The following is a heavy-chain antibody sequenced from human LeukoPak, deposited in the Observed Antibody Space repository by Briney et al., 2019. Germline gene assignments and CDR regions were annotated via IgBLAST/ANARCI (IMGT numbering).Heavy chain of an antibody. Sequence: SQTLSLTCTVSGGSISSGSYYRSWIRQPAGKGLEWIGRIYTSGSTDYNPSLKSRVTISVDTSKNQFSLRLSSVTAADTAVYYCARDHSLSRSYPANAFDIWGQGTMVTVSS. CDR1: GGSISSGSYY. J-gene: IGHJ3*02. V-gene: IGHV4-61*02. CDR3: ARDHSLSRSYPANAFDI. CDR2: IYTSGST. D-gene: IGHD1-26*01.